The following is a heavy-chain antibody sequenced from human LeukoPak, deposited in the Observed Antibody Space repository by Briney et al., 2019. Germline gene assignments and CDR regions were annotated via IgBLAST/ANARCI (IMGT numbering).Heavy chain of an antibody. CDR1: GGSISSYY. Sequence: SETLSLTCTVSGGSISSYYWSWIRQPAGKGLEWIGRIYTSGSTNYNPSLKSRVTMSVDTSKNQFSLKLSSVTAADPAVYYCARDRRLYYYGSGSYGNFLSNWFDPWGREPWSPSPQ. CDR2: IYTSGST. V-gene: IGHV4-4*07. J-gene: IGHJ5*02. D-gene: IGHD3-10*01. CDR3: ARDRRLYYYGSGSYGNFLSNWFDP.